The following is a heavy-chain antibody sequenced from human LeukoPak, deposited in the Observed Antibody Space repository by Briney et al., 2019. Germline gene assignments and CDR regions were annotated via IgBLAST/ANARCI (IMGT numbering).Heavy chain of an antibody. J-gene: IGHJ4*02. CDR2: ISSSSSYI. V-gene: IGHV3-21*01. D-gene: IGHD3-22*01. CDR1: GFTFSSYS. Sequence: SGGSLRLSCAASGFTFSSYSMNWVRQAPGKGLEWVSSISSSSSYIYYADSVKGRFTISRDNAKNSLYLRMNSLRAEDTAVYYCARDWPFTMTPLDYWGQGTLVTVSS. CDR3: ARDWPFTMTPLDY.